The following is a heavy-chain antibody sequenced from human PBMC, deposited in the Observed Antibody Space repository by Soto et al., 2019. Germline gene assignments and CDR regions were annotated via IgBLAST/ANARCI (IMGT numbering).Heavy chain of an antibody. CDR1: GYTFTDYD. CDR2: MNPNNGYT. Sequence: QVQLVQSGAEVKKPGASVKVFCKASGYTFTDYDINWFRQATGQGLEWMGWMNPNNGYTAYAQNFQGRVTMPRRTSISPAYMELSTLRSEDTAVYYCAKGPRNWGVDYWGQGTLVTVSS. V-gene: IGHV1-8*01. J-gene: IGHJ4*02. CDR3: AKGPRNWGVDY. D-gene: IGHD7-27*01.